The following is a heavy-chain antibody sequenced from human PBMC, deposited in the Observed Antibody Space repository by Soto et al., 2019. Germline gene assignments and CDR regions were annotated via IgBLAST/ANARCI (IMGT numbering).Heavy chain of an antibody. Sequence: QLQLQESGPGLVKPSETLSLTCTVSGGSISSSSYYWGWIRQPPGKGLEWIGSIYYSGSTYYNPYLKRRVTISVDTSKNQFSLKLSSVTAADTAVYYCASTWDYYDNWQFDPWGQGTLVTVSS. J-gene: IGHJ5*02. CDR3: ASTWDYYDNWQFDP. CDR2: IYYSGST. CDR1: GGSISSSSYY. V-gene: IGHV4-39*01. D-gene: IGHD1-1*01.